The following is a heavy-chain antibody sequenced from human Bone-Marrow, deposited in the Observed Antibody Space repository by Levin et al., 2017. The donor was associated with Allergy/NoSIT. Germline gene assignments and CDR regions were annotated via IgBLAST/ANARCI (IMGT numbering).Heavy chain of an antibody. J-gene: IGHJ2*01. CDR1: SDSITNYY. V-gene: IGHV4-59*01. D-gene: IGHD3-9*01. Sequence: TSETLSLTCSVSSDSITNYYWSWIRQPPGKGLEWIGYVFYSGSTNYNPSLQRRVTMSVDTSKNKFSLKLGSVTAADTAVYFCAGVPTTGPFSYLYFDLWGRGTLVTVSS. CDR3: AGVPTTGPFSYLYFDL. CDR2: VFYSGST.